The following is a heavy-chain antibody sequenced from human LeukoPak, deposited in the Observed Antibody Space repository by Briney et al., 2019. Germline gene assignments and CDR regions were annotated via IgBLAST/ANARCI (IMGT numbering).Heavy chain of an antibody. Sequence: PGGSLRLSCAASGFTFDDYAMSWVRQAPGKGLEWVSGINWNGCSTGYADSVKGRFTISRDNAKNSLYLQMNSLRAEDTALYYCARDGGQWLVPSDYWGQGTLVTVSS. CDR2: INWNGCST. D-gene: IGHD6-19*01. CDR3: ARDGGQWLVPSDY. J-gene: IGHJ4*02. CDR1: GFTFDDYA. V-gene: IGHV3-20*04.